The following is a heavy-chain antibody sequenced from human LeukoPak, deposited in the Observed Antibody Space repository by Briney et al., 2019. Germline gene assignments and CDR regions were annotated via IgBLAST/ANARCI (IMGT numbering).Heavy chain of an antibody. CDR2: IDPNSGDT. D-gene: IGHD3-22*01. J-gene: IGHJ4*02. CDR3: ARAGSTGYSLDY. Sequence: GASVKVSCKASGYSFTGYFIHWVRQAPGQGLEWMGCIDPNSGDTKDAQKFQGRVSMPRDTSTRTAYMELSRLRSDDTAVYFCARAGSTGYSLDYWGQGTLVTVSS. V-gene: IGHV1-2*02. CDR1: GYSFTGYF.